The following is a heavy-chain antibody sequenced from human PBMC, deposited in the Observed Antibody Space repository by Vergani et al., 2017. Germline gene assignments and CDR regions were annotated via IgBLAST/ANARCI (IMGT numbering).Heavy chain of an antibody. D-gene: IGHD3-9*01. Sequence: EVQLLESGGGLVQPGGSLRLSCAASGFTFSSYAMSWVRQAPGKGLEWVSVIYSGGSSTYYADSVKGRFTISRDNSKNMLYLQMNSLRAEDTAVYYCARDYDILTGYYYFDYWGQGTLVTVSS. CDR3: ARDYDILTGYYYFDY. CDR2: IYSGGSST. J-gene: IGHJ4*02. V-gene: IGHV3-23*03. CDR1: GFTFSSYA.